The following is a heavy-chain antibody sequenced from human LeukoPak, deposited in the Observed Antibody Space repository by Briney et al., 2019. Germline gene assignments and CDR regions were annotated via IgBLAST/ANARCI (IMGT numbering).Heavy chain of an antibody. CDR2: IRVHGDAT. Sequence: GASLTLSWAPAAFTFINDAMTSVRQRPGNWREWVSSIRVHGDATFYADSVQGGFTVSRDSFKDTLYLQMNSLRADDTAVYFCAEGKVDSGYDQYLDYWGQGTLVTVSS. D-gene: IGHD5-12*01. V-gene: IGHV3-23*01. CDR3: AEGKVDSGYDQYLDY. CDR1: AFTFINDA. J-gene: IGHJ4*02.